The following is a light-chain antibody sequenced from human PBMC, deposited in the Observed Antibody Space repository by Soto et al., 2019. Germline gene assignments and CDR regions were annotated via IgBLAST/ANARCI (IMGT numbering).Light chain of an antibody. Sequence: DIQMTQSPSTLSASVGDRVSIACRASESIDSRLAWYQQKPGKVPDLLIYEASSLESGVPPRFSGSGSGTECTLTISGLQPDDFAIYYCQQYSSYAWAFGQGTKVEIK. J-gene: IGKJ1*01. V-gene: IGKV1-5*03. CDR2: EAS. CDR1: ESIDSR. CDR3: QQYSSYAWA.